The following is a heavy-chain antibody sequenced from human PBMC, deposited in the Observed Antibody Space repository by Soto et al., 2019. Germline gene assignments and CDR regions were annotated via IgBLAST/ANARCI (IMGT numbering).Heavy chain of an antibody. Sequence: ASVKVSCKASGYTYTSYGISWVRQAPGQGLEWMGWISAYNGNTNYAQKLQGRVTMTTDTSTSTAYMELRSLRSDDTAVYYCARVCSSTSCYHAFDIWGQGTMVTVSS. J-gene: IGHJ3*02. D-gene: IGHD2-2*01. V-gene: IGHV1-18*01. CDR1: GYTYTSYG. CDR3: ARVCSSTSCYHAFDI. CDR2: ISAYNGNT.